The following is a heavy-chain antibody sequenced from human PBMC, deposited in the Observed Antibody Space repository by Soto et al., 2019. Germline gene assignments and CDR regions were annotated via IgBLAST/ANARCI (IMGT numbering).Heavy chain of an antibody. CDR1: GFTFSSYA. J-gene: IGHJ4*02. D-gene: IGHD6-19*01. Sequence: GGSLRLSCAASGFTFSSYAMGWVRQAPGKGLEWVSAISGSGGSTYYADSVKGRFTISRDNSKNTLYLQMNSLRAEDTAVYYCAKVEYSSGWYRFGYFDYWGQGTLVTVSS. CDR2: ISGSGGST. CDR3: AKVEYSSGWYRFGYFDY. V-gene: IGHV3-23*01.